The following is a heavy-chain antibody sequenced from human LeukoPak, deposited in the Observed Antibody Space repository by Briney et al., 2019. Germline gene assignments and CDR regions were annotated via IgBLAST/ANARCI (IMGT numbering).Heavy chain of an antibody. CDR3: ARGGWPDSSGYPVDY. Sequence: SETLSLTRAVYGGSFSGYYWSWIRQPPGKGLEWIGEINHSGSTNYNPSLKSRVTISVDTSKNQFSLKLSSVTAADTAVYYCARGGWPDSSGYPVDYWGQGTLVTVSS. CDR1: GGSFSGYY. V-gene: IGHV4-34*01. D-gene: IGHD3-22*01. CDR2: INHSGST. J-gene: IGHJ4*02.